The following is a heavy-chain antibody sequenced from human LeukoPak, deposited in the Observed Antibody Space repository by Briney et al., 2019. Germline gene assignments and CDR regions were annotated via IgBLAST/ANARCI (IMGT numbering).Heavy chain of an antibody. D-gene: IGHD6-19*01. CDR2: ISSHGSST. J-gene: IGHJ4*02. Sequence: GGSLRLSCSASGFTFSSYAMHWVRQAPGKGLEYVSAISSHGSSTYYADFVKGRFTISRDNSKNTLYLQMSSLRAGDTAVYYCVPRDSSGLLDFWGQGTLVTVSS. CDR3: VPRDSSGLLDF. V-gene: IGHV3-64D*06. CDR1: GFTFSSYA.